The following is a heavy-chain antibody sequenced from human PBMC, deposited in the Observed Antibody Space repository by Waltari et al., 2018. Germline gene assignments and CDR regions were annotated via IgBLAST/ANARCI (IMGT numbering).Heavy chain of an antibody. V-gene: IGHV4-34*01. CDR2: INHSGST. Sequence: QVQLQQWGAGLLKPSETLSLTCAVYGGSFSGYYWSWIRQPPGKGLEWIGEINHSGSTNYNPSLKSRVTISVDTSKNQFSLKLSSVTAADTAVYYCARGYSTVTALYWGQGTLVTVSS. J-gene: IGHJ4*02. CDR1: GGSFSGYY. D-gene: IGHD4-17*01. CDR3: ARGYSTVTALY.